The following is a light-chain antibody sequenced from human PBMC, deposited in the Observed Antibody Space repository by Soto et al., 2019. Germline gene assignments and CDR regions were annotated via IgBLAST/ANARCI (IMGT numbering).Light chain of an antibody. Sequence: EIVMTQSPATLSVSPGERATLSCRASQSVSSSLAWYQQKPGQAPRLLIYAASTRATGIPASFSGSGSGTEFTLTISSLQSEDFAGYYCQQYHNWPLTFGGGTKVEIK. CDR3: QQYHNWPLT. CDR2: AAS. J-gene: IGKJ4*01. V-gene: IGKV3-15*01. CDR1: QSVSSS.